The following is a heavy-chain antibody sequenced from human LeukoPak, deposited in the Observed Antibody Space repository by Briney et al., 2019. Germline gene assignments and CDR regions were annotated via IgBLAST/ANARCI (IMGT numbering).Heavy chain of an antibody. V-gene: IGHV4-59*01. Sequence: SETLSLTCTVSGGSIGSYYWSWIRQPPGKGLEWIGYIYYSGSTNYNPSLKSRVTISVDTSKNQFSLKLSSVTAADTAVYYCARDGVTIEAFDIWGQGTMVTVSS. CDR1: GGSIGSYY. J-gene: IGHJ3*02. D-gene: IGHD4-23*01. CDR3: ARDGVTIEAFDI. CDR2: IYYSGST.